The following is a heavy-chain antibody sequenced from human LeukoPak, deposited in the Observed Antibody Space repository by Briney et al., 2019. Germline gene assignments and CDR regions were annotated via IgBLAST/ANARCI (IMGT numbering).Heavy chain of an antibody. J-gene: IGHJ3*02. CDR3: ARTLGNYGSGSYDALDI. D-gene: IGHD3-10*01. CDR2: INHSGST. V-gene: IGHV4-34*01. CDR1: GGSFSGYY. Sequence: SETLSLTCAVYGGSFSGYYWSWIRQPPGKGLEWIGEINHSGSTNYNPSLQSRGTISVDKSKNQFSLRLNSVTAADTAVYYCARTLGNYGSGSYDALDIWGQGTMVTVSS.